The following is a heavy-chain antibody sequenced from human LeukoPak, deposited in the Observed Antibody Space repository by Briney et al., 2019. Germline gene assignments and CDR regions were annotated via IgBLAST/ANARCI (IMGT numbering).Heavy chain of an antibody. CDR1: GYTFSNYG. CDR3: SVAISGFWYFDL. Sequence: GASVKVSCKASGYTFSNYGISWVRQAPGQGLEWLGWINPATGRTNYAQRFRSRVAMTRDTSNGTAYMELGSLKSDDTAMYYCSVAISGFWYFDLWGRGTVVTVSS. D-gene: IGHD6-19*01. V-gene: IGHV1-18*01. CDR2: INPATGRT. J-gene: IGHJ2*01.